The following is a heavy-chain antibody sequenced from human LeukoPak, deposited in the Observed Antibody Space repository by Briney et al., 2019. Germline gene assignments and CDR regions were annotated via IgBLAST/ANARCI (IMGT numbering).Heavy chain of an antibody. Sequence: ASVKVSCKASGGTFSSYAISWVRQAPGQGLEWMGRIIPILGIANYAQKFQGRVTITADKSTSTAYMELSSLRSEDTAVYYCARDSVSGYSRCGMDVWGQGTTVTVSS. CDR3: ARDSVSGYSRCGMDV. D-gene: IGHD5-12*01. V-gene: IGHV1-69*04. CDR2: IIPILGIA. J-gene: IGHJ6*02. CDR1: GGTFSSYA.